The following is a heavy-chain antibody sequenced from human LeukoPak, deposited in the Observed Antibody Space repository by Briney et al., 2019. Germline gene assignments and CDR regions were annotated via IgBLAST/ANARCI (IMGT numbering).Heavy chain of an antibody. D-gene: IGHD1-1*01. V-gene: IGHV4-39*07. J-gene: IGHJ4*02. CDR2: IYHDGST. CDR3: ARADWNQGAGVDY. Sequence: PSETLSLTCTVSGGSITITNYYWGWIRQPPGKGLEWVGNIYHDGSTYYNPSLKSRVSISVDTSQNQFSLKLSSVTAADTAVYYCARADWNQGAGVDYWGQGTLVTVSS. CDR1: GGSITITNYY.